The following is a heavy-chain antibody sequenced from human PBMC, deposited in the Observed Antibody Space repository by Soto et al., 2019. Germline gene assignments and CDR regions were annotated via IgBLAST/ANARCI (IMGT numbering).Heavy chain of an antibody. CDR1: GFTFSSYG. V-gene: IGHV3-30*18. CDR3: AKDLGYDILTGYPSMYYYYYGMDV. CDR2: ISYDGSNK. Sequence: VQLVESGGGVVQPGRSLRLSCAASGFTFSSYGMHWVRQAPGKGLEWVAVISYDGSNKYYADSVKGRFTISRDNSKNTLYLQMNSLRAEDTAVYYCAKDLGYDILTGYPSMYYYYYGMDVWGQGTTVTVSS. J-gene: IGHJ6*02. D-gene: IGHD3-9*01.